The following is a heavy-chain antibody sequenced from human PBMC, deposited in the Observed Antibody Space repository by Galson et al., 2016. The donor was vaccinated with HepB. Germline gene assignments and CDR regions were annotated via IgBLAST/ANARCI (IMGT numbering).Heavy chain of an antibody. Sequence: QSGAEVKKPGDSLKISCQTSGYIFTNYWLAWVRQMPGKGLEWMGIIYPRDSETRYNPSFEGLISISSDTSITTAYLHLYGLKASDTPMYYCARVSSGTYYLMDFWGQGTLATVSS. CDR1: GYIFTNYW. V-gene: IGHV5-51*01. J-gene: IGHJ4*02. CDR2: IYPRDSET. CDR3: ARVSSGTYYLMDF. D-gene: IGHD1-26*01.